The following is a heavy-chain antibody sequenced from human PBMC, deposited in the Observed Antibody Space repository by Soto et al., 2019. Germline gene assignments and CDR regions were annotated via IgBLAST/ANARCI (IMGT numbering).Heavy chain of an antibody. J-gene: IGHJ5*02. CDR2: IYYSGST. CDR1: GGSISSGGYY. V-gene: IGHV4-31*03. Sequence: QVQLQESGPGLVKPSQTLSLTCTVSGGSISSGGYYWSWIRQRPGKGLEWIGYIYYSGSTYYNPSTKRRVTISVDTSKNQFSLKLSSVTAADTAVYYCARDDSGYGRWFDPWGQGTLVTVSS. CDR3: ARDDSGYGRWFDP. D-gene: IGHD5-12*01.